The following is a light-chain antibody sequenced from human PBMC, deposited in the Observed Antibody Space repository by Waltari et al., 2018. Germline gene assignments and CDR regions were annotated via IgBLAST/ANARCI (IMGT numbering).Light chain of an antibody. V-gene: IGLV2-23*02. CDR2: EVT. Sequence: SGLTQPAPVSGSPGQSITISCTGTRSDVGHYNLVSWYQQYAGKAPKLMVYEVTKRSSGVSDRFSGSKSGNTASLTISGLQSEDEADYYCCSYVGLGIYVFGTGTKVTVL. CDR1: RSDVGHYNL. J-gene: IGLJ1*01. CDR3: CSYVGLGIYV.